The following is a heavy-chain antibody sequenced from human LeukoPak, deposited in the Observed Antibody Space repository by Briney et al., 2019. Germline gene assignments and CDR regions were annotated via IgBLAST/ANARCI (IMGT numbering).Heavy chain of an antibody. J-gene: IGHJ4*02. D-gene: IGHD6-13*01. CDR3: ARVRIAAAGTFGY. V-gene: IGHV1-8*01. CDR2: MNPNSGNT. Sequence: ASVKVSCKASGYTFTSYDINWVRQATGQGLEWMGWMNPNSGNTGYAQKFQGRVTVTRNTSISTAYMELSSLRSEDTAVYYCARVRIAAAGTFGYWGQGTLVTVSS. CDR1: GYTFTSYD.